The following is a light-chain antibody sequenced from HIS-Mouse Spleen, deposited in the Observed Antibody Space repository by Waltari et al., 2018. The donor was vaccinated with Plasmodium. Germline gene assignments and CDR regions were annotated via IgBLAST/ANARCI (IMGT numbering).Light chain of an antibody. Sequence: QSALTQPRSVSGSPGQSVTISCTGTSSDVGGYNYVSWYQQHPGKAPKLMIYDVSKRPSVVPDRFSGSKSCNTASLTISGLQAEDEADYYCCSYAGSYTLVFGGGTKLTVL. V-gene: IGLV2-11*01. CDR1: SSDVGGYNY. CDR2: DVS. CDR3: CSYAGSYTLV. J-gene: IGLJ3*02.